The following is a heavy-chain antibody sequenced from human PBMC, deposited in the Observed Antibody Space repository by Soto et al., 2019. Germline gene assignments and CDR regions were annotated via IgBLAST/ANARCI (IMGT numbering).Heavy chain of an antibody. Sequence: GGSLRLSCAASGFTFNNYGMHWVPQAPGKGLEWVAVIWYDGSHESYADSVKGRFTISRDNSKNTLYLQMNSLRAEDTAVYYCARDRYSYDSRAYQGVDWYFDLWGRGTLVTVSS. J-gene: IGHJ2*01. CDR2: IWYDGSHE. CDR3: ARDRYSYDSRAYQGVDWYFDL. V-gene: IGHV3-33*01. CDR1: GFTFNNYG. D-gene: IGHD3-22*01.